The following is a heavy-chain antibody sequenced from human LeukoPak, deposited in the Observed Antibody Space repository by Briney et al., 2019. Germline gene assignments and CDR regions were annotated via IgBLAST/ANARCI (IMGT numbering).Heavy chain of an antibody. D-gene: IGHD3-9*01. V-gene: IGHV3-11*01. J-gene: IGHJ6*02. CDR2: ISSSGSTI. Sequence: GGSLRLSCAASGFTFSDYYMSWIRQAPGKGLEWVSYISSSGSTIYYADSVKGRFTISRDNAKNSLYLQMNSLRADDTAVYYCAREGHRGDFDHLPNYYYYSGMDVWGQGTTVIVSS. CDR3: AREGHRGDFDHLPNYYYYSGMDV. CDR1: GFTFSDYY.